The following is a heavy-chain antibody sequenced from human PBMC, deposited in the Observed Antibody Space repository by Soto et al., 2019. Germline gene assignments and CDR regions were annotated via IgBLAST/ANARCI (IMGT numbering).Heavy chain of an antibody. Sequence: PSETLSLTCAVSGYFISSGYYWAWIRQPPEKGLEWIGSIYHSGSTYYKPSLKSRVTISVDTSKNQFSLKLRSVTAAETAVYYCGRAPGDFLYYFDDRGQGTPVTVPS. CDR2: IYHSGST. D-gene: IGHD3-16*01. V-gene: IGHV4-38-2*01. CDR3: GRAPGDFLYYFDD. J-gene: IGHJ4*02. CDR1: GYFISSGYY.